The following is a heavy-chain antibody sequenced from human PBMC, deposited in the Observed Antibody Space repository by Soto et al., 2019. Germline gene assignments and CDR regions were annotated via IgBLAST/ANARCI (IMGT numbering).Heavy chain of an antibody. CDR2: IIPIFGTA. CDR1: GGTFSTYA. J-gene: IGHJ3*02. CDR3: AREIFGVIISGGRDAFDI. V-gene: IGHV1-69*13. Sequence: SVKVSCKASGGTFSTYAISWVRQAPGQGLEWMGGIIPIFGTARYAQKFQGRVTITADESTSTAYMELSSLRSEDTAVYYCAREIFGVIISGGRDAFDIWGQGTMVT. D-gene: IGHD3-3*01.